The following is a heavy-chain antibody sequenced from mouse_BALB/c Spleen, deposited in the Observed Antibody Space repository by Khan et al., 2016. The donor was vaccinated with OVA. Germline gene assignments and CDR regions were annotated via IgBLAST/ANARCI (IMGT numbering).Heavy chain of an antibody. Sequence: EVELVESGGGLVKPGGSLKLSCAASGFTFSDYYMYWVRQTPEKRLEWVATISDGGSYTYYPDSVKGRFTISRDDAKNNLYLQMSSLKSEYTAMYYCARGYYGDPFAYWGQGTLVTVSA. CDR3: ARGYYGDPFAY. CDR1: GFTFSDYY. V-gene: IGHV5-4*02. J-gene: IGHJ3*01. D-gene: IGHD2-13*01. CDR2: ISDGGSYT.